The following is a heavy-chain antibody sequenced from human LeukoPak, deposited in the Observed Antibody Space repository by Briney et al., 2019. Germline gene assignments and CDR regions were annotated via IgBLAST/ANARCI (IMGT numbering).Heavy chain of an antibody. V-gene: IGHV3-11*06. CDR2: ISSSSSYT. D-gene: IGHD2-2*02. J-gene: IGHJ6*04. Sequence: PGGSLRLSCAASGFTFSDYYMSWIRQAPGKGLEWVSYISSSSSYTNYADSVKGRFTISRDNAKKSLYLQMNSLRAEDTAVYYCERDLPIYYYGMDVWGKGTTVTVSS. CDR1: GFTFSDYY. CDR3: ERDLPIYYYGMDV.